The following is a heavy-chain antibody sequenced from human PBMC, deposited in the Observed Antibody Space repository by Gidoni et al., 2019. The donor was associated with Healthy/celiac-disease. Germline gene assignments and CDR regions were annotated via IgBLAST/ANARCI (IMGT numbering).Heavy chain of an antibody. CDR1: GGTFSRYA. V-gene: IGHV1-69*06. J-gene: IGHJ4*02. D-gene: IGHD3-9*01. CDR3: ARVGYDILTGYYSGRGSGYFDY. CDR2: IIPICGTS. Sequence: QVQLVQSGAEVKQPGSSVKVSCKASGGTFSRYAISWVRQAPGQGLEWMGGIIPICGTSNYEQKFQGRVTITADKSTSTAYMELSSLRSEDTAVYYWARVGYDILTGYYSGRGSGYFDYWGQGTLVTVSS.